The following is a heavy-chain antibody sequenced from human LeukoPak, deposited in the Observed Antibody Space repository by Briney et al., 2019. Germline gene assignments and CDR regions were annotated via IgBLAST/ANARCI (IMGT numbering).Heavy chain of an antibody. CDR1: GFSLSTSGVG. D-gene: IGHD5-12*01. CDR2: IYWNDDK. J-gene: IGHJ3*02. V-gene: IGHV2-5*01. Sequence: SGPTLVKPTQTLTLTCTFSGFSLSTSGVGVGWIRQPPGKALEWLAPIYWNDDKRYSPSLKSSLTITKDTSKNQVVLTMTNMDPVDTATYYCAHGVERLRGRRAFDIWGQGTMVTVSS. CDR3: AHGVERLRGRRAFDI.